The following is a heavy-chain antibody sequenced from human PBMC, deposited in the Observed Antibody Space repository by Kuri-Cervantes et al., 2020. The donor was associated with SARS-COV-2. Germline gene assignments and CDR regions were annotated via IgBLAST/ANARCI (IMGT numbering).Heavy chain of an antibody. D-gene: IGHD2-21*01. CDR1: GLTFSSYE. CDR2: IRYDGSNK. V-gene: IGHV3-30*02. CDR3: AREALYCGGDCYSRGLGWFDP. Sequence: GESLKISCAASGLTFSSYEMNWVRQAPGKGLEWVAFIRYDGSNKYYADSVKGRFTISRDNAKNSLYLQMNSLRAEDTAVYYCAREALYCGGDCYSRGLGWFDPRGQGTLVTVSS. J-gene: IGHJ5*02.